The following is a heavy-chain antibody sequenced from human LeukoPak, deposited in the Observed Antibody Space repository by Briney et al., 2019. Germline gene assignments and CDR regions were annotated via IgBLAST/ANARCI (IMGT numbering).Heavy chain of an antibody. D-gene: IGHD3-10*01. CDR1: GGSISSYY. CDR3: ARSLLWFGELSSNWFDP. J-gene: IGHJ5*02. V-gene: IGHV4-59*01. Sequence: SETLSLTCTVSGGSISSYYWSWIRQPPGKGLEWIGYIYYSGSTNYNPSLKSRVTISVDTSKNQFSLKLSSVTAADTAVYYCARSLLWFGELSSNWFDPWGQGTQVTVSS. CDR2: IYYSGST.